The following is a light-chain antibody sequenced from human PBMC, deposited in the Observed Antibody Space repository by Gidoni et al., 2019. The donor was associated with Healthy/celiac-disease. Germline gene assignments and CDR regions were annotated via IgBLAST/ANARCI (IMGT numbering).Light chain of an antibody. CDR1: QSISSW. V-gene: IGKV1-5*03. CDR2: KAS. J-gene: IGKJ1*01. Sequence: DIQMTQSPYTLSASVGDRVTITCRASQSISSWLAWYQQKPGKAPKLLIYKASSLESGVPSRFSGSGSGTDFTLTISSLQPDDFATYYCQQYNSYSFGQGTKVEIK. CDR3: QQYNSYS.